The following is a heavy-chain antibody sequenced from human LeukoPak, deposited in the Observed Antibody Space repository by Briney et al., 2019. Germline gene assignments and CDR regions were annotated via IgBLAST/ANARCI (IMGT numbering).Heavy chain of an antibody. D-gene: IGHD2-15*01. Sequence: PGGSLRLSCAASGFTFSSYGMHWVRQAPGKGLEWEAVTSYDGSNKYYADSVKGRFTISRDNSKNTLYLQMNSLRAEDTAVYYCAKDLVVAPHDWVFFDYWGQGTLVTVSS. J-gene: IGHJ4*02. CDR2: TSYDGSNK. CDR1: GFTFSSYG. CDR3: AKDLVVAPHDWVFFDY. V-gene: IGHV3-30*18.